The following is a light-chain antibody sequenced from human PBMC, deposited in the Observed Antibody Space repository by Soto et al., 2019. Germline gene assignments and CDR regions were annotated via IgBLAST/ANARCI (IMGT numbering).Light chain of an antibody. Sequence: ETVLTQSPATLSLSPGERAILSYRASQSISSYLAWYQQKPGQAPRLLISDAVNRATGIPARFSGSGSGTDFTLIIGSLEPEDVAVYYCQQRINWPLTFGGGTRVQIQ. V-gene: IGKV3-11*01. J-gene: IGKJ4*01. CDR1: QSISSY. CDR2: DAV. CDR3: QQRINWPLT.